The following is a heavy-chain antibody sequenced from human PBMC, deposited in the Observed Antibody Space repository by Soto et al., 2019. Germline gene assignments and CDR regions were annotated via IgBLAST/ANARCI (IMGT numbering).Heavy chain of an antibody. Sequence: PGGSLRLSCAASGFTFDDYAMHWVRQAPGKGLEWVSGISWNSGSIGYADSAKGRFTISRDNAKNSLYLQMNSLRAEDTALYYCAIVVVPAARRNDAFDIWGQGTMVTVSS. CDR1: GFTFDDYA. D-gene: IGHD2-2*01. CDR3: AIVVVPAARRNDAFDI. CDR2: ISWNSGSI. V-gene: IGHV3-9*01. J-gene: IGHJ3*02.